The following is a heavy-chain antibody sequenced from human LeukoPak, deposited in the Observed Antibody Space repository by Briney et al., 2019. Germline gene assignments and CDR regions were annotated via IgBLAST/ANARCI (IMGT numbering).Heavy chain of an antibody. D-gene: IGHD2-15*01. CDR1: GFTFSSYA. J-gene: IGHJ3*02. CDR3: ASLMLGYCSGGSCYSDAFDI. Sequence: GALRLSCAASGFTFSSYARHLGRQAPGKGLGRGAVISYDGSNKYYADSVKGRFTITRDNSKNTLYLQMNSLRAEATAVYYCASLMLGYCSGGSCYSDAFDIWGQGTMVTVSS. CDR2: ISYDGSNK. V-gene: IGHV3-30*04.